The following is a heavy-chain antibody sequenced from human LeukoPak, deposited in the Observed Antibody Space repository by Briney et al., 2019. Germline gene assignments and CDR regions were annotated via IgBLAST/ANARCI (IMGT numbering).Heavy chain of an antibody. V-gene: IGHV4-4*07. D-gene: IGHD3-22*01. CDR3: ARSTYYYDSSGYPHYYYYMDV. CDR2: IYTSGST. J-gene: IGHJ6*03. CDR1: GGSISSYY. Sequence: SETLSLTCTVSGGSISSYYWSWIRQPAGKGLEWIGRIYTSGSTNYNPSLKSRVTMSVDTSKNQSSLKLSSVTAADTAAYYCARSTYYYDSSGYPHYYYYMDVWGKGTTVTVSS.